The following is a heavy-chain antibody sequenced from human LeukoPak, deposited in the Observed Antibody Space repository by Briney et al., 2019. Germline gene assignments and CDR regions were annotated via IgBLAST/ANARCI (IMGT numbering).Heavy chain of an antibody. Sequence: GASVKVSCKASGYTFTAYYMYWVRQAPGQGLECMGRINPNSGGTNYAQKFQGRVTMTGDTSISTAYMELSRLRSDDTAVYYCATSSEGGYSYGSDIDYWGQGTLVTVSS. CDR3: ATSSEGGYSYGSDIDY. J-gene: IGHJ4*02. CDR2: INPNSGGT. V-gene: IGHV1-2*06. CDR1: GYTFTAYY. D-gene: IGHD5-18*01.